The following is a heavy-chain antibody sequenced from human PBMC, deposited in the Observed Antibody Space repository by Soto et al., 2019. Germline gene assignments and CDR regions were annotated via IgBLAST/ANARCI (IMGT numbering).Heavy chain of an antibody. J-gene: IGHJ5*02. V-gene: IGHV1-69*12. CDR2: IIPIFGTA. CDR3: ASTREPGIGWFDP. CDR1: GGTFSSYA. D-gene: IGHD1-26*01. Sequence: QVQLVQSGAEVKKPGSSVKVSCKASGGTFSSYAISWVRQAPGQGLEWMGGIIPIFGTANYAQKFQGRVTITADESTSTADMELSSLRSEDTAVYYWASTREPGIGWFDPWGQGTLVTVSS.